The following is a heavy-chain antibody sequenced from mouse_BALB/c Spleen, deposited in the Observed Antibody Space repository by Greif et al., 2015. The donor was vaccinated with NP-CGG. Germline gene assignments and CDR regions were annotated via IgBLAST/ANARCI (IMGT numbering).Heavy chain of an antibody. V-gene: IGHV5-17*02. J-gene: IGHJ3*01. CDR1: GFTFSSFG. CDR2: ISSGSSTI. Sequence: EVKLVESGGGLVQPGGSRKLSCAASGFTFSSFGMHWVRQAPEKGLEWVAYISSGSSTIYYADTVKGRFTISRDNPKNTLFLQMTSLRSEDTAMYYCAGRGTLMITTPFAYWGQGTLVTVSA. D-gene: IGHD2-4*01. CDR3: AGRGTLMITTPFAY.